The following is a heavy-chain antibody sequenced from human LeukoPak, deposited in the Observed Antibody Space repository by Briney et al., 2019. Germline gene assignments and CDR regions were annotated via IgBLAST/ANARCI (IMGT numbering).Heavy chain of an antibody. CDR3: ARGGWVGFQFRDYGESLFDY. Sequence: GASVKVSCKASGYTFTSYDINWVRQAPGQGLEWMGWISAYNGNTNYAQKLQGRVTMTTDTSTSTAYMELRSLRSDDTAVYYCARGGWVGFQFRDYGESLFDYWGQGTLVTVSS. CDR2: ISAYNGNT. V-gene: IGHV1-18*01. CDR1: GYTFTSYD. D-gene: IGHD4-17*01. J-gene: IGHJ4*02.